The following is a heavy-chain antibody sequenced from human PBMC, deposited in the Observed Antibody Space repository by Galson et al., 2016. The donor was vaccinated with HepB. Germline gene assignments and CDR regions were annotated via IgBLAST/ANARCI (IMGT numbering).Heavy chain of an antibody. CDR3: ARYYDILTGYSNYGMDV. J-gene: IGHJ6*02. D-gene: IGHD3-9*01. V-gene: IGHV3-23*01. CDR1: GFTFSSYA. Sequence: SLRLSCAASGFTFSSYAMSWVRQAPGGGLEWVAAIGGNGSPTYYADSVRGRFSISRDNPKNTLYLQMNSLRAEDTAVYYCARYYDILTGYSNYGMDVWGQGTTVTVSS. CDR2: IGGNGSPT.